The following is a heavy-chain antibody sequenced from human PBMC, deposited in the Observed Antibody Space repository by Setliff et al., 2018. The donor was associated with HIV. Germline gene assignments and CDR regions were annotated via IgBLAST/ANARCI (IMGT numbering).Heavy chain of an antibody. CDR1: GYTFTSYD. Sequence: ASVKVSCKASGYTFTSYDISWVRQAPGQGLEWMGWISAYNGNTNYALKLQGRVTMTTDTSTSTAYMELRSLRSDDTAVYYCAREIGDYYDSSGYYPPTDYYYGMDVWGQGTTVTVSS. J-gene: IGHJ6*02. CDR2: ISAYNGNT. V-gene: IGHV1-18*01. D-gene: IGHD3-22*01. CDR3: AREIGDYYDSSGYYPPTDYYYGMDV.